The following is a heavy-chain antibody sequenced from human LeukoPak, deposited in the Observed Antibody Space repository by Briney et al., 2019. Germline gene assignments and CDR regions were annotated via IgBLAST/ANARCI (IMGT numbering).Heavy chain of an antibody. CDR1: GYTLTELS. Sequence: ASVKVPCKVSGYTLTELSMHWVRQAPGKGLEWMGGFDPEDGETIYAQKFQGRVTMTEDTSTDTAYMELSSLRSEDTAVYYCATNSQTDRQLSHFYDSSGYRFDYWGQGTLVTVSS. CDR3: ATNSQTDRQLSHFYDSSGYRFDY. D-gene: IGHD3-22*01. J-gene: IGHJ4*02. CDR2: FDPEDGET. V-gene: IGHV1-24*01.